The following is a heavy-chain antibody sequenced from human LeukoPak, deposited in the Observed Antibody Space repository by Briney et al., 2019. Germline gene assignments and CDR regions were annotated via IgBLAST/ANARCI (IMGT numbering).Heavy chain of an antibody. D-gene: IGHD3-9*01. Sequence: ASVKVSCKASGGTFSSYAISRVRQAPGQGLEWMGRIIPILGIANYAQKFQGRVTITADKSTSTAHMELSSLRSEDTAVYYCARDIDILTGSPAYGMDVWGQGTTVTVSS. CDR3: ARDIDILTGSPAYGMDV. CDR2: IIPILGIA. CDR1: GGTFSSYA. J-gene: IGHJ6*02. V-gene: IGHV1-69*04.